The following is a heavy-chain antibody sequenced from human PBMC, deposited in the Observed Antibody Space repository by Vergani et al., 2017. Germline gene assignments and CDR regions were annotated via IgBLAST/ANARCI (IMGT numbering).Heavy chain of an antibody. V-gene: IGHV4-59*12. D-gene: IGHD1-26*01. Sequence: QVQLQESGPGLVKPSETLSLTCTVSGGSISSYYWSWIRQPPGKGLEWIGYIYYSGNTYYNPSLESRVTISVDTSKNQFSLKLSSVTAADTAVYYCARDPKGATHDYWGQGTLVTVSS. CDR1: GGSISSYY. J-gene: IGHJ4*02. CDR2: IYYSGNT. CDR3: ARDPKGATHDY.